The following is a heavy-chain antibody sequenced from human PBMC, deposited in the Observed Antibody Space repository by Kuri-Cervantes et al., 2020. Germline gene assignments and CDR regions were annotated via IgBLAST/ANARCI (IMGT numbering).Heavy chain of an antibody. Sequence: GSLRLSCTVSGGSISNYYWSWIRQPPGKGLEWIGYIYYSGSTNYNPSLKSRVTISVDTSKNQFSLKLSSVTAADTAVYYCARAYYYYGMDVWGQGTTVTVSS. CDR1: GGSISNYY. J-gene: IGHJ6*02. CDR3: ARAYYYYGMDV. CDR2: IYYSGST. V-gene: IGHV4-59*01.